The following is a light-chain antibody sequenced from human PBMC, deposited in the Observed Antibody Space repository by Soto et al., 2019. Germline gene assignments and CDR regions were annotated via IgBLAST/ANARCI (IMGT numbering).Light chain of an antibody. J-gene: IGLJ1*01. V-gene: IGLV2-23*01. CDR3: CSYAGSNTYV. Sequence: QSALTQPASVSGSPGQSITISCTGTSSDVGNYNLVSWYQQHPGKAPKLVIYEGSKRPSGVSNRFSSFKSGNTASLTISGLQAEDEADYHCCSYAGSNTYVFGTGTKVTVL. CDR2: EGS. CDR1: SSDVGNYNL.